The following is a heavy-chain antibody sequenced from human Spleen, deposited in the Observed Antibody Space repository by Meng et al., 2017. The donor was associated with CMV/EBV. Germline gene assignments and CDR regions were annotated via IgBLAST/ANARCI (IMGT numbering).Heavy chain of an antibody. Sequence: LSCAASGFIVSNNYMSWVRLAPGKGLEWVSVIHSGDRTWYADSVKGRFTISRDNSKNTLHLQMNSLRADDTAVYYCVREYSGSYFRNWGQGTLVTVSS. J-gene: IGHJ4*02. CDR3: VREYSGSYFRN. D-gene: IGHD1-26*01. CDR2: IHSGDRT. V-gene: IGHV3-66*02. CDR1: GFIVSNNY.